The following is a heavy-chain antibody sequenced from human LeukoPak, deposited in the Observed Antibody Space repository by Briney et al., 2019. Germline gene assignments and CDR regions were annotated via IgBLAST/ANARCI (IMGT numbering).Heavy chain of an antibody. D-gene: IGHD2-2*01. CDR2: MNPNSGNT. Sequence: ASVKVSCKASGYTFTSYDINWVRQATGQGLEWMGWMNPNSGNTGYAQKFQGRVTMTRNTSISTAYMELSSLRSDDTAVYYCARGDIVVVPAVNWFDPWGQGTLVTVSS. V-gene: IGHV1-8*01. J-gene: IGHJ5*02. CDR1: GYTFTSYD. CDR3: ARGDIVVVPAVNWFDP.